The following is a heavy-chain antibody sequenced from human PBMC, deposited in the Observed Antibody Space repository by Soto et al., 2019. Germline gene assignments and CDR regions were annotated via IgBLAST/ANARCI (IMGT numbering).Heavy chain of an antibody. Sequence: GGSLRLSCAASGFTFSNYWMYWVSQAPGKGLVWVSRINSDGSVSSYADSVKGRLTISRDNVKNTLYLQMNSLRVEDTAVYYCARGDCVGGTCYSLAGSFYYYMDVWGKGTTVTVSS. CDR2: INSDGSVS. D-gene: IGHD2-15*01. J-gene: IGHJ6*03. CDR1: GFTFSNYW. CDR3: ARGDCVGGTCYSLAGSFYYYMDV. V-gene: IGHV3-74*01.